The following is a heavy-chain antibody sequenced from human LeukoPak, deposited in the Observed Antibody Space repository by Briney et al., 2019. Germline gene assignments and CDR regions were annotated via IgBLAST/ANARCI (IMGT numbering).Heavy chain of an antibody. J-gene: IGHJ2*01. D-gene: IGHD6-13*01. CDR1: GFTFSSYG. CDR3: ARGVHSSGWYQWYFDL. CDR2: ISYDGSNR. V-gene: IGHV3-30*03. Sequence: PGRSLRLSCAASGFTFSSYGMHWVRQAPGKGLEWVAVISYDGSNRYYADSVKGRFTISRDNSKNTLYLQMDSLRVEDTAVYFCARGVHSSGWYQWYFDLWGRGTQVTVSS.